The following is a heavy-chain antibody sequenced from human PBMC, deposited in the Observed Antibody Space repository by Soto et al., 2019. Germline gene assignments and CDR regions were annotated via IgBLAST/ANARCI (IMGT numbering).Heavy chain of an antibody. V-gene: IGHV4-4*02. D-gene: IGHD4-17*01. CDR2: IYHSGST. CDR1: SGSISSSNW. CDR3: AREGDYGAYGVWYFDL. Sequence: QVQLQESCPGLVKPSGTLSLTCAVSSGSISSSNWWSWVRQPPGKGLEWIGEIYHSGSTNYNPSLKSRVTLSVDTSKNQFSLKLSSVTAADTAVYYCAREGDYGAYGVWYFDLWGRGTLVTVSS. J-gene: IGHJ2*01.